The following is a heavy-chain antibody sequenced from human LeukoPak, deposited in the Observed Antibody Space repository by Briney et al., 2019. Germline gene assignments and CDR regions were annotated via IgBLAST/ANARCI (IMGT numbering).Heavy chain of an antibody. CDR3: ARRAGAYSHPYDS. V-gene: IGHV3-53*01. CDR2: IYSYNT. Sequence: PGGALRLSCTVSGFTVSSNSMSWVRQAPGKGLEWVSFIYSYNTHYSDSVKGRFTISRDNSKNTLYLQMNSRRAEDTAVYYCARRAGAYSHPYDSWGEGTLVSGSS. D-gene: IGHD4/OR15-4a*01. CDR1: GFTVSSNS. J-gene: IGHJ4*02.